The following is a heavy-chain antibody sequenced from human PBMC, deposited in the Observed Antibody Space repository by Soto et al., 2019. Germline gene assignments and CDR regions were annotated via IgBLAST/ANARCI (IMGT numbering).Heavy chain of an antibody. CDR1: GGSISSSNW. J-gene: IGHJ4*02. CDR2: IYHSGST. CDR3: ARNMVRGNLYFDY. Sequence: SETLSLTCAVSGGSISSSNWWSCVRQPPGKGLEWIGEIYHSGSTNYNPPLKSRVTISVDKSKNQFSLKLSSVTAADTAVYYCARNMVRGNLYFDYWGQGTLVTVS. V-gene: IGHV4-4*02. D-gene: IGHD3-10*01.